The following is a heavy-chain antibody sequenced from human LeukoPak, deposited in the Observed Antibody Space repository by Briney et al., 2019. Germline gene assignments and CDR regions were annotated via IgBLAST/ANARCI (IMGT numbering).Heavy chain of an antibody. Sequence: SETLSLTCTVSGGSISSSSYYWAWIRRPPGKGLEWIGSIYYSGITYYNPSLKSRVAISVDTSKNQFSLKLRFVTAADTAVYYCARQSRYYFDYWGQGTLVTVSS. CDR2: IYYSGIT. D-gene: IGHD6-13*01. CDR1: GGSISSSSYY. J-gene: IGHJ4*02. V-gene: IGHV4-39*01. CDR3: ARQSRYYFDY.